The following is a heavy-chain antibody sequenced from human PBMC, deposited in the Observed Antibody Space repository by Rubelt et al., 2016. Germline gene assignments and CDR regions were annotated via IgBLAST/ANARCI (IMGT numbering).Heavy chain of an antibody. Sequence: QVQLVQSGAEVKKPGASVKVSCKASGYTFTKYYMHWMRQAPGQGLEWMGEINPSDGGTTYAQKFQGRVTMTRDTATSTVYMELNSLRSGDTAVCYCARELTSSHPFDYWGQGTLVTVSS. CDR1: GYTFTKYY. CDR3: ARELTSSHPFDY. J-gene: IGHJ4*02. D-gene: IGHD2-2*01. V-gene: IGHV1-46*01. CDR2: INPSDGGT.